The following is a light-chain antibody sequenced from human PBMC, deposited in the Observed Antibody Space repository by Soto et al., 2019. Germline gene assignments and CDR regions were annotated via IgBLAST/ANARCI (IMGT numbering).Light chain of an antibody. CDR2: DAS. J-gene: IGKJ3*01. V-gene: IGKV3-11*01. CDR1: QSVSSY. Sequence: EIVLTQSPATLSLSPGERATLSCRASQSVSSYLAWYQQKPGQAPRLLIYDASNRATGIPARFSGSGSGTDFTLTIHRLEPEDFAVYYCQQRSNWPPHFGPGTKVDIK. CDR3: QQRSNWPPH.